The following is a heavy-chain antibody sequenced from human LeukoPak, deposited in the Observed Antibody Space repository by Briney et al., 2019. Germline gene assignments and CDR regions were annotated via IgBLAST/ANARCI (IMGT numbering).Heavy chain of an antibody. D-gene: IGHD1-26*01. CDR2: ISGSGGST. CDR1: GFTFSSYA. V-gene: IGHV3-23*01. J-gene: IGHJ4*02. CDR3: VRDLGGRSGH. Sequence: PGGSLRLSCAASGFTFSSYAVSWVRQAPGKGLEWVSAISGSGGSTYYADSVKGRFTISRDNAKNTLYLQMNSLTAEDTAVYYCVRDLGGRSGHWGQGTLVTVSS.